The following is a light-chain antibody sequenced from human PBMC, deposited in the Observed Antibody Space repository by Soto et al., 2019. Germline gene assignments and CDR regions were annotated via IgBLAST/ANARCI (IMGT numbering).Light chain of an antibody. Sequence: QSALTQPASVSGSPGQSITISCTGTSSDIGLYNYVSWYQQPSGKAPKLMIYDVYNRPSGVSYRFSGSKSGNTASLTISGLQAEDEADYYCSSHTSSGTYVFGTGTKVTVL. CDR1: SSDIGLYNY. J-gene: IGLJ1*01. V-gene: IGLV2-14*01. CDR3: SSHTSSGTYV. CDR2: DVY.